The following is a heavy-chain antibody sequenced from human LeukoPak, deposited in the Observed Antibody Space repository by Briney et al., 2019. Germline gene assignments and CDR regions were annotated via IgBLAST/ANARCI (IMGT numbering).Heavy chain of an antibody. CDR2: INHSGST. D-gene: IGHD4-17*01. V-gene: IGHV4-34*01. CDR1: RVSFSGYY. J-gene: IGHJ3*02. CDR3: ARGPVTADAFDI. Sequence: PSETLSLTCAVYRVSFSGYYWSWTRQPPAKGLEWSGEINHSGSTNYHPSLKSRVSISVDTSKNQFSLKLSSVTAADTAVYYCARGPVTADAFDIWGQGTMVTVSS.